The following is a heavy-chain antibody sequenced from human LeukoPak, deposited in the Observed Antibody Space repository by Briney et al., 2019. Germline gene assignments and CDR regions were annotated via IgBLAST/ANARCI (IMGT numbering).Heavy chain of an antibody. J-gene: IGHJ5*02. Sequence: GGSLRLSCAASGFTFSTYAMSWVRQAPGKGLEWVSTISGSGGGTYFADSVKGRFTISRDNAKNTLYLQMNSLIAEDTAVYYCARATMVRGNNWFDPWGQGTLVTVSS. CDR2: ISGSGGGT. V-gene: IGHV3-23*01. D-gene: IGHD3-10*01. CDR1: GFTFSTYA. CDR3: ARATMVRGNNWFDP.